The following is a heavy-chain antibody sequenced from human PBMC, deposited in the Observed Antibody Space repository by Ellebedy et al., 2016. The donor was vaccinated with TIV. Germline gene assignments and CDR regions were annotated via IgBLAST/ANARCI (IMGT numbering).Heavy chain of an antibody. Sequence: GGSPRLSCAGSGFVFSGSAMQWVRQASGKGLEWVGRIRRKVHNYATQYGASVKGRFTISRDDSENTAYLQMNSLTTEDTAVYYCIRHVEYDRSYWGQGVLVTVSS. V-gene: IGHV3-73*01. CDR2: IRRKVHNYAT. J-gene: IGHJ4*02. D-gene: IGHD3-22*01. CDR1: GFVFSGSA. CDR3: IRHVEYDRSY.